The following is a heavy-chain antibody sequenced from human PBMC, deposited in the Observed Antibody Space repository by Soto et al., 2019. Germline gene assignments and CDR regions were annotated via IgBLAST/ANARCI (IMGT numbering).Heavy chain of an antibody. CDR2: IFNSGTM. J-gene: IGHJ4*02. V-gene: IGHV4-39*07. Sequence: KPSETLSLTCSVSDGSISSGSYYWGWLRQPPGKGLEWIGSIFNSGTMYYNPPLKSRVTISVDTSKNQFSLKLSPVTAADTAVYYCARSPYNWNDGLFDYWGQGTLVTVSS. D-gene: IGHD1-1*01. CDR3: ARSPYNWNDGLFDY. CDR1: DGSISSGSYY.